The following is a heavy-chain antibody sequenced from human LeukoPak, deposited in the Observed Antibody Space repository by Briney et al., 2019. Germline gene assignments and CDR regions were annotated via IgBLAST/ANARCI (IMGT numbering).Heavy chain of an antibody. Sequence: PGGSLRLSCAASGFTFSSYAMSWVRQAPGRGLEWVSAISGSGGSTYYADSVKGRFTISRDNSKNTLYLQMNSLRAEDTAVYYCAKPHEYYYGSGSYPSPDYFDYWGQGTLVTVSS. CDR3: AKPHEYYYGSGSYPSPDYFDY. D-gene: IGHD3-10*01. V-gene: IGHV3-23*01. CDR1: GFTFSSYA. CDR2: ISGSGGST. J-gene: IGHJ4*02.